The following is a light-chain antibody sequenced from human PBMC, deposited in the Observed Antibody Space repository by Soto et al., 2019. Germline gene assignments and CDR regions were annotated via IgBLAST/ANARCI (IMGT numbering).Light chain of an antibody. CDR2: DAS. CDR1: QSVRSD. V-gene: IGKV3-15*01. Sequence: EIVLTQSPATLSVSPGDRATLSCRASQSVRSDLAWLQQKPGQAPRLLIYDASTRATGIPARFSGSVSGTEFTITISSLQSEDFAVYYGQQYNNWPLTFGGGTKVEIK. CDR3: QQYNNWPLT. J-gene: IGKJ4*01.